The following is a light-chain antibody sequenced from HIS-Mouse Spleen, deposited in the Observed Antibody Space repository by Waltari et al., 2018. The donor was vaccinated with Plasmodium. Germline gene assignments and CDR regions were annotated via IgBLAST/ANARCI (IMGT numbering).Light chain of an antibody. Sequence: EIVLTQSPGTLSLSPGERATLSCRASQSVSSSYLAWYQQKPGQAPRLLSYGASSRATGIPDRFSGSGSGTDFTLTISRLEPEDFAVYYSQQYGSSPYTFGQGTKLEIK. CDR2: GAS. CDR3: QQYGSSPYT. V-gene: IGKV3-20*01. CDR1: QSVSSSY. J-gene: IGKJ2*01.